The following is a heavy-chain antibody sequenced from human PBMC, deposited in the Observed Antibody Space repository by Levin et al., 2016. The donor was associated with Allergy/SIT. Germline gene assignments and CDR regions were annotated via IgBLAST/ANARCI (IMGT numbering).Heavy chain of an antibody. V-gene: IGHV3-49*02. CDR2: IRAKPYAETT. J-gene: IGHJ6*02. CDR3: ARKLTGDWIQMFRTYYYYGMDV. Sequence: VRQMPGKGLEWVGFIRAKPYAETTEYAASLKGRFTISRDESKSIVYLQIYSLEIEDTAVYYCARKLTGDWIQMFRTYYYYGMDVWGQGTTVTVSS. D-gene: IGHD5-18*01.